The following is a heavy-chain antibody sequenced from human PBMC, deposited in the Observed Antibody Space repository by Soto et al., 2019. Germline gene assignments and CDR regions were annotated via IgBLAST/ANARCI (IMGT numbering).Heavy chain of an antibody. V-gene: IGHV1-18*01. CDR1: GYTYTSYG. CDR3: ARDEALPYCSSTSCYRHNWFDP. J-gene: IGHJ5*02. CDR2: ISAYNGNT. D-gene: IGHD2-2*01. Sequence: GASVKVSCKDPGYTYTSYGISWVRQATGQGLEWMGWISAYNGNTNYAQKLQGRVTMTTDTSTSTAYMELRSLRSDDTAVYYCARDEALPYCSSTSCYRHNWFDPWGQGTLVTVSS.